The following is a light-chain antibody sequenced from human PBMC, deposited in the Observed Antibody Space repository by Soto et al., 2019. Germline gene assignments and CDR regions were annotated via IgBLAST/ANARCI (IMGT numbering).Light chain of an antibody. CDR3: MQALQSPLT. Sequence: DLVMTQSPLSLPVTPGEPASISCRSSQSLLHANGYNYLDWYLQKPGQSPQLVISLGSNRASGVPDRFSGSGSGTDFTLKISRVEAEDVGIYYCMQALQSPLTFGGGTKVEIK. CDR1: QSLLHANGYNY. J-gene: IGKJ4*01. CDR2: LGS. V-gene: IGKV2-28*01.